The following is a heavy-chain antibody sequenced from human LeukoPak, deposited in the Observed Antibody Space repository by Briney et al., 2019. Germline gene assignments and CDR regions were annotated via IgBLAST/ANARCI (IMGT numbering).Heavy chain of an antibody. CDR2: IYYSGST. CDR1: GGSISTYY. J-gene: IGHJ4*02. V-gene: IGHV4-59*01. CDR3: ARTIRDSYDLGYYFDY. Sequence: PSETLSLTCTVSGGSISTYYWSWIRRPQGKGLEWIGYIYYSGSTKYNPSLKSRVTISIDTSKNQFSLKLSSVTAADTAVYHCARTIRDSYDLGYYFDYWGQGALVTVSS. D-gene: IGHD3/OR15-3a*01.